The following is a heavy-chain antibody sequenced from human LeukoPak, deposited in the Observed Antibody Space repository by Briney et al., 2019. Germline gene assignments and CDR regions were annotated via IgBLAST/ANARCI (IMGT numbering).Heavy chain of an antibody. Sequence: SETLSLTCTVSGGSISSGAYYWNWIRQHPGKGLEWIGYIYYSGSTYYNPSLKSRVTMSVDTSKNQFSLKLSSVTAADTAVYYCAREVIEDWFDPWGQGTLVTGSS. CDR1: GGSISSGAYY. CDR2: IYYSGST. V-gene: IGHV4-31*03. J-gene: IGHJ5*02. CDR3: AREVIEDWFDP. D-gene: IGHD2/OR15-2a*01.